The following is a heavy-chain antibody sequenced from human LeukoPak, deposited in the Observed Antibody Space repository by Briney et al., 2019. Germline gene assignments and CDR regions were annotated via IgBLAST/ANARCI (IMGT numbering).Heavy chain of an antibody. CDR3: AKGIQRSGAYFSEFSIGY. CDR2: ISGSGGST. D-gene: IGHD1-26*01. Sequence: AGGSLRLSCAGSGFTFSSCAMNWVRQAPGKGLGWVSGISGSGGSTYYADSVKGRFTISRDNSKNTLSLQVNSLRAEDTAVYYCAKGIQRSGAYFSEFSIGYWGQGTLVTVSS. J-gene: IGHJ4*02. V-gene: IGHV3-23*01. CDR1: GFTFSSCA.